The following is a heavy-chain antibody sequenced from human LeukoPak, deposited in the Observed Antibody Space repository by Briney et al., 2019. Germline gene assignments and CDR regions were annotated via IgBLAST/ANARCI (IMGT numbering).Heavy chain of an antibody. CDR2: IYHSGSA. CDR1: GGSISTGGYY. Sequence: SETLSLTCTVSGGSISTGGYYWNWIRQHPGKGLEWIGFIYHSGSASYNPSLKSRLSISVDTSKNQFSLKLNSVTAADTAVYYCARGRFYGFSGDYWGQGTLVAVSS. CDR3: ARGRFYGFSGDY. V-gene: IGHV4-31*03. D-gene: IGHD2/OR15-2a*01. J-gene: IGHJ4*02.